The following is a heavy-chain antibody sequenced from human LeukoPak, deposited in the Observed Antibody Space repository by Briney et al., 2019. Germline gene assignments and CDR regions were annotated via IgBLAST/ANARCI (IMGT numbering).Heavy chain of an antibody. D-gene: IGHD3-10*01. Sequence: GRSLRLSCAASGFIFSTYAMHWVRQAPGKGLEWVAVISYDETNKYYADSVQGRFTISRDNSKNTLYLQMNSLRAEDTAVYYCATPAPHGSDPSLYYYYMDVWGKGTTVTISS. CDR3: ATPAPHGSDPSLYYYYMDV. J-gene: IGHJ6*03. V-gene: IGHV3-30*04. CDR2: ISYDETNK. CDR1: GFIFSTYA.